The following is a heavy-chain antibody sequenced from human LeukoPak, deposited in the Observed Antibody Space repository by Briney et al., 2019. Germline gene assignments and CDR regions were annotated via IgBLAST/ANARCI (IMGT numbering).Heavy chain of an antibody. D-gene: IGHD3/OR15-3a*01. J-gene: IGHJ3*02. V-gene: IGHV3-74*01. Sequence: SGGSLRLSCAASGFTFSTYWMHWVRQAPGKGLVWVSRINSDGSRTTYADSVKGRFTISRDNAKNTLYLQMNSLRTEDTAVYYCVLDLFSSFAFDIWGQGTMVTVSS. CDR3: VLDLFSSFAFDI. CDR2: INSDGSRT. CDR1: GFTFSTYW.